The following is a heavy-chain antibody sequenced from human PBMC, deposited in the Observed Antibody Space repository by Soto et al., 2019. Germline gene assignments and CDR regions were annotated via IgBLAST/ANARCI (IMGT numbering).Heavy chain of an antibody. CDR1: GFTFSNAW. D-gene: IGHD2-15*01. J-gene: IGHJ6*02. V-gene: IGHV3-15*01. CDR2: IKSKTDGVTT. CDR3: TTPIMGYCSSGSCYSVPDYYYGMDV. Sequence: GGSLRLSCAASGFTFSNAWMSWVRQAPGKGLEWVGRIKSKTDGVTTDYAAPVKGRFTISRDDSKNTLYLQMNSLKTEDTAVYYCTTPIMGYCSSGSCYSVPDYYYGMDVWGQGTTVAVSS.